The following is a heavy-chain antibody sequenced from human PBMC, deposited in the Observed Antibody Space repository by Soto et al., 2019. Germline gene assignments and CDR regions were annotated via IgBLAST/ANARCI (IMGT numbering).Heavy chain of an antibody. CDR3: ASIYGSGSYHWFDP. J-gene: IGHJ5*02. D-gene: IGHD3-10*01. CDR2: ISAYNGNT. CDR1: GYSFTGYG. V-gene: IGHV1-18*04. Sequence: ASGKVCCKAAGYSFTGYGISWVRQAPGQGLEWMGWISAYNGNTNYAQKLQGRVTMTTDTSTSTAYMELRSLRSDDTAVYYCASIYGSGSYHWFDPWGQGTLVTVSS.